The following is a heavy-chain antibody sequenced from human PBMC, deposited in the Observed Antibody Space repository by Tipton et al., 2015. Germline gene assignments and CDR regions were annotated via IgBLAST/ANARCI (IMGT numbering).Heavy chain of an antibody. J-gene: IGHJ4*02. CDR3: ARTRGYNFGLFDY. D-gene: IGHD5-24*01. V-gene: IGHV2-26*03. CDR2: IFSNYEK. Sequence: LVKPTETLTLTCTISGFSLSDARLAVSWIRQPPGKALEWLAHIFSNYEKSYSGSLKTRLTISKDTSTGQVVLTMTNMDPVDPATYFCARTRGYNFGLFDYWGQGTLVTVSS. CDR1: GFSLSDARLA.